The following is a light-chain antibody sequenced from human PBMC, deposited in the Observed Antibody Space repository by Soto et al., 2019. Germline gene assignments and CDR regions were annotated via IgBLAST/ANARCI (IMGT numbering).Light chain of an antibody. CDR3: HQRSNWPPIT. CDR1: QSVSSY. CDR2: DAS. Sequence: MTQSPCSLSLSPGESATLSCRASQSVSSYLAWYQQKPGQAPGLLIYDASNRANGIPARFSGSGSGTDFIHTISSLEQQEFAVYYYHQRSNWPPITFGQGTRLEIK. J-gene: IGKJ5*01. V-gene: IGKV3-11*01.